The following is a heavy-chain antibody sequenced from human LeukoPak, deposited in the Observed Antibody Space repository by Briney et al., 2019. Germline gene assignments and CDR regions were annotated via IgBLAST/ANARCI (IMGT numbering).Heavy chain of an antibody. CDR2: INPKSGGT. V-gene: IGHV1-2*02. CDR1: GYTFTGSF. CDR3: ARVAGIDYYDSSGYPDY. J-gene: IGHJ4*02. Sequence: ASVKVSCKASGYTFTGSFIHWVRQAPGQGLEWMGWINPKSGGTNYAQKFQGRVTMTRDTSISTAYMELSRLTSDDTAVYYCARVAGIDYYDSSGYPDYWGQGTLVTVSS. D-gene: IGHD3-22*01.